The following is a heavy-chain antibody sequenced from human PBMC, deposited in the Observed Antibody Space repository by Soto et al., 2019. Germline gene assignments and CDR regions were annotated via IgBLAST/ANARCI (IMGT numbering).Heavy chain of an antibody. CDR1: GGSISSSNW. CDR2: IYHSGST. J-gene: IGHJ3*02. Sequence: QVQLQESGPGLVKPSGTLSLTCAVSGGSISSSNWWSWVRRPPGKGLEWMGEIYHSGSTNYNPSLKSRVTISVDKSKNQFSLKLSSVTAADTAVYYCARDGIVGATKDAFDIWGQGTMVTVSS. V-gene: IGHV4-4*02. D-gene: IGHD1-26*01. CDR3: ARDGIVGATKDAFDI.